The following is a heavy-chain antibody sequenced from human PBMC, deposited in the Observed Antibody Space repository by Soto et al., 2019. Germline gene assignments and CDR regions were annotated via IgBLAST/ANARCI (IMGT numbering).Heavy chain of an antibody. V-gene: IGHV3-33*01. Sequence: QMQLVESGGGVVQPGRSLRLSCAASGFPLSTYGIHWVRQAPGKGLEWVAVIWSDGSNKYYGDFVKGRFTISRDNSKNTLYLQMNSLRAEDTAVYYCVRASGPFDLWGRGTLVTVSS. J-gene: IGHJ2*01. CDR1: GFPLSTYG. CDR3: VRASGPFDL. CDR2: IWSDGSNK.